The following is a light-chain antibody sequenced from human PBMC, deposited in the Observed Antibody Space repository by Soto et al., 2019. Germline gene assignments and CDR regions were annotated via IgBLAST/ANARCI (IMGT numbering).Light chain of an antibody. V-gene: IGKV1-27*01. CDR3: QNYNGAPWT. J-gene: IGKJ1*01. Sequence: DIQMTQSPSSLSASVGDRVTITCRASQGISTYLVWYQQKPGTVPKLLIFAASTLQSGVPSGFSGSGSGTDFTLTISSLQPEDVATYYCQNYNGAPWTFGQGTKVEIK. CDR1: QGISTY. CDR2: AAS.